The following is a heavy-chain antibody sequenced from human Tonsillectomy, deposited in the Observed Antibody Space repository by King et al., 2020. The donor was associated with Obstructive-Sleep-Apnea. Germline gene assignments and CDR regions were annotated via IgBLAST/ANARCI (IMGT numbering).Heavy chain of an antibody. CDR3: ATLSGTTSGAFDI. CDR1: GFSFNNYG. V-gene: IGHV3-30*02. D-gene: IGHD1-20*01. Sequence: VQLVESGGGVVQPGKSLRLSCVASGFSFNNYGMHWVRQIPGKGLEWVTFIRYDGSNKGYADSVKGRFTISRDNSTKTLFVQMNSLRTEEPAVYYCATLSGTTSGAFDIWGQGTMVTVSS. CDR2: IRYDGSNK. J-gene: IGHJ3*02.